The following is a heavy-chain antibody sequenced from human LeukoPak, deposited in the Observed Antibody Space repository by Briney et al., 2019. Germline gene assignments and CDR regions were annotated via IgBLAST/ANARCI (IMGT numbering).Heavy chain of an antibody. CDR3: ARDCSGGSCYGAFDI. CDR1: GASIRGGGYY. Sequence: NPSQTLSLTCTVSGASIRGGGYYWSSIRQPPGKVLEWIGYIYDSGSTYYNRSFKSRMTIPVDTSENRFSLKRSSVTATATAVYYCARDCSGGSCYGAFDIWGQGTMVTVSS. D-gene: IGHD2-15*01. J-gene: IGHJ3*02. V-gene: IGHV4-30-4*01. CDR2: IYDSGST.